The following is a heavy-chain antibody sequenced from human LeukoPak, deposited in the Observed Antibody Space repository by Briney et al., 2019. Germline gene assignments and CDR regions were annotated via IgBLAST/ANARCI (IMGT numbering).Heavy chain of an antibody. CDR1: GGSISPYY. V-gene: IGHV4-59*01. Sequence: SETLSLTSTVSGGSISPYYWNWIRQPPGKGLEWIGYIHYSGRTDYNPSLNSRVTITVDTSKSQFSLKLTSVTAADTAVYYCARDSSGYHSGFYVDLWGRGTLVTVSS. D-gene: IGHD5-12*01. CDR2: IHYSGRT. CDR3: ARDSSGYHSGFYVDL. J-gene: IGHJ2*01.